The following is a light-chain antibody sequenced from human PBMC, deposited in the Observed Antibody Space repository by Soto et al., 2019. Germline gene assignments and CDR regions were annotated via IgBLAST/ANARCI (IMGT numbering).Light chain of an antibody. Sequence: QAVVTQEPSLTVSPGGTVTLTCGSSTGAVTSGHYPYWFQQKPGQAPRTLIYDTSNEHSWTPARFSGSLLGGKAALTLSGAQPEDEAEYYCLLSYSGPRVVFGGGTKLTVL. CDR3: LLSYSGPRVV. CDR2: DTS. J-gene: IGLJ2*01. V-gene: IGLV7-46*01. CDR1: TGAVTSGHY.